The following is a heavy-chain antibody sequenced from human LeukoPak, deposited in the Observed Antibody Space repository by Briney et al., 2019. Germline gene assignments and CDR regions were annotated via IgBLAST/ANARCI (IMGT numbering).Heavy chain of an antibody. V-gene: IGHV1-2*02. D-gene: IGHD7-27*01. J-gene: IGHJ4*02. CDR2: ISPNRHST. CDR3: AALGYEIQAPFQY. Sequence: AAVKDSCKASGYTLTGYYMQRVRQAPGQRRGWMDWISPNRHSTNYAQKCQGRVTMTRDPSISTAAMELSRLRSHDTAVHCCAALGYEIQAPFQYWGRGTLVTVS. CDR1: GYTLTGYY.